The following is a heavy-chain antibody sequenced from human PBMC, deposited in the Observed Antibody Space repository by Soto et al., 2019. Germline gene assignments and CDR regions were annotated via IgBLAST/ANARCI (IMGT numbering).Heavy chain of an antibody. V-gene: IGHV3-23*01. CDR1: GFTFSRYV. D-gene: IGHD2-2*01. Sequence: GGSLRLSCAASGFTFSRYVMSWVRQAPGKGLEWVSGISGSAGSTYYAESVKGRFTISRDNSKNTLYLQMKSLRAEDTAVYYCAKVSGDQLLSTFDFWGQGTLVTVSS. J-gene: IGHJ4*02. CDR3: AKVSGDQLLSTFDF. CDR2: ISGSAGST.